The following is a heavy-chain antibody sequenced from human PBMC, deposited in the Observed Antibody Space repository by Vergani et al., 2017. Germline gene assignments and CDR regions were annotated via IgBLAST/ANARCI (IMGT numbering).Heavy chain of an antibody. D-gene: IGHD2-21*02. Sequence: QLQLQESGPGLVKPSETLSLTCTVPGGSLSSSSYYWGWIRQPPGKGLEWIGSIYYSGSTYYNPSLKSRVTISVDASKNQFSLKLSSVTAADTAVYYCARHLAYCGGDCYPYYYGMDVWGQGTTVTVSS. J-gene: IGHJ6*02. CDR3: ARHLAYCGGDCYPYYYGMDV. V-gene: IGHV4-39*01. CDR2: IYYSGST. CDR1: GGSLSSSSYY.